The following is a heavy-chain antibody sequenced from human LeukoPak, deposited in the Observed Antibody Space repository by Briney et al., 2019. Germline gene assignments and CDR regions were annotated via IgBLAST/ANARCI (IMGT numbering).Heavy chain of an antibody. J-gene: IGHJ5*02. D-gene: IGHD6-19*01. V-gene: IGHV1-18*01. Sequence: ASVKVSCKASGYTFTNYGITWVRQAPGQGLEWMGWISAYNGNTNYAQKFQGRVTMTTDTSTSTVYMELRSLRSDDTAVYYCARDLAVAGTGYNWFDPWGQGTLVTVSS. CDR3: ARDLAVAGTGYNWFDP. CDR2: ISAYNGNT. CDR1: GYTFTNYG.